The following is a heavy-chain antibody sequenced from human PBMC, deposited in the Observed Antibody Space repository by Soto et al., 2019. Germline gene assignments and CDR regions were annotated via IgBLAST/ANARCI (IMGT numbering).Heavy chain of an antibody. Sequence: PWGSLRLSCAASGFTFSGYAMSWVRQAPGKGLEWVSAISGSGESTHYADSVKGRSTISRDNSKNTLYLQMNSLRAEDTAVYYCAKEGAGYYDSSPYDYWGQGTLVTVSS. J-gene: IGHJ4*02. CDR2: ISGSGEST. CDR3: AKEGAGYYDSSPYDY. V-gene: IGHV3-23*01. D-gene: IGHD3-22*01. CDR1: GFTFSGYA.